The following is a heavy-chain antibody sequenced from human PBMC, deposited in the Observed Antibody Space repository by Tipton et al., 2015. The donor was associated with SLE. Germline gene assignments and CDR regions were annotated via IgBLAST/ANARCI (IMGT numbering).Heavy chain of an antibody. Sequence: LRLSCIVSGGSITTRSYYWGWIRQPPGKGLEWIASISYSGATYYNPSLKSRVIISLDTSRNHFSLKLTSVTAADTAVYYCARGPPFMERERNWFDPWGQGTQVTVSS. CDR2: ISYSGAT. D-gene: IGHD3-3*02. V-gene: IGHV4-39*07. J-gene: IGHJ5*02. CDR1: GGSITTRSYY. CDR3: ARGPPFMERERNWFDP.